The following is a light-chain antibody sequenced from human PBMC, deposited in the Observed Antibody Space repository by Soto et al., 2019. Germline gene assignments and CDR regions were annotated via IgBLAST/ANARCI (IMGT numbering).Light chain of an antibody. Sequence: SQVTPTTYSLSASVGDSVTITCRVSQSSSRYLNLYQQKPGKAPKLLIYSASSLQRGVPSRFSGSGSGTDFTLTIISLQNEDFATYYCQQRYSTPLTFGGGTKVDI. CDR3: QQRYSTPLT. V-gene: IGKV1-39*01. J-gene: IGKJ4*01. CDR2: SAS. CDR1: QSSSRY.